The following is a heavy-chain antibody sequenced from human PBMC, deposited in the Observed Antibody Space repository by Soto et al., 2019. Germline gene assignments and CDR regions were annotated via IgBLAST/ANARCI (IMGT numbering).Heavy chain of an antibody. V-gene: IGHV3-23*01. J-gene: IGHJ4*02. CDR3: AKDEESGSGSYPFREFDY. D-gene: IGHD3-10*01. CDR2: ISGSGGST. CDR1: GFTFSSYA. Sequence: GGSLRLSCAASGFTFSSYAMSWVRQAPGKGLEWVSAISGSGGSTYYADSVKGRFTISRDNSKNTLYLQMNSLRAEDTAVYYCAKDEESGSGSYPFREFDYWGQGTLVTVSS.